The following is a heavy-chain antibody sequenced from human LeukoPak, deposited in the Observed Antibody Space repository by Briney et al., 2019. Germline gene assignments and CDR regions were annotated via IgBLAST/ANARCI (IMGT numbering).Heavy chain of an antibody. CDR2: IYHSGST. Sequence: SETLSLTCAASGGSISSGGYSWSWIRQPPGKGLEWIGYIYHSGSTYYNPSLKSRVTISVDRSKNQFSLKLSSVTAADTAVYYCARGYYDSSGYFFDYWGQGTLVTVSS. CDR3: ARGYYDSSGYFFDY. D-gene: IGHD3-22*01. CDR1: GGSISSGGYS. J-gene: IGHJ4*02. V-gene: IGHV4-30-2*01.